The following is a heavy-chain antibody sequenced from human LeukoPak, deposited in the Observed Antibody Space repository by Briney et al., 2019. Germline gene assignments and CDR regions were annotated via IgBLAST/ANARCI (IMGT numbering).Heavy chain of an antibody. D-gene: IGHD5-12*01. CDR3: ARVRGYSGFDY. Sequence: SETLSLTCTVSGGSIISFYWTWIRQPAGKGLEWIGRIYSSGSTNYNPSLKSRVTMSVDTSKNQFSPKLSSVTAADTAVYYCARVRGYSGFDYWGQGTLVTVSS. CDR2: IYSSGST. CDR1: GGSIISFY. V-gene: IGHV4-4*07. J-gene: IGHJ4*02.